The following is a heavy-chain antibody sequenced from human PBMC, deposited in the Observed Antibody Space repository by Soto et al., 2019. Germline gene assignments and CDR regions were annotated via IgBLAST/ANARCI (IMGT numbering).Heavy chain of an antibody. Sequence: SQTLSLTSAISGDRVSSNSASSNWIRQSPSRGLEWLGRTYYRSKWYNDYAVSVKSRITINPDTSKNQFSLQPNSVTPEDTAVYYCAARINIAVVFNDGYYYGMDVWGQGTTVTIS. CDR3: AARINIAVVFNDGYYYGMDV. D-gene: IGHD6-19*01. CDR1: GDRVSSNSAS. J-gene: IGHJ6*02. CDR2: TYYRSKWYN. V-gene: IGHV6-1*01.